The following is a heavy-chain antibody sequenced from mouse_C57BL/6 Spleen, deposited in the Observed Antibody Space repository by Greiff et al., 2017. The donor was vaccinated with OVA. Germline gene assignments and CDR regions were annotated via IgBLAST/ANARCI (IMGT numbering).Heavy chain of an antibody. CDR2: IDPSDSYT. Sequence: QVQLQQPGAELVRPGTSVKLSCKASGYTFTSYWMHWVKQRPGQGLEWIGVIDPSDSYTNYTQKFKGKATLTVDTSSSTAYMPLSSLTSEDSAVYYCALLSPYFDYWGQGTTLTVSS. J-gene: IGHJ2*01. V-gene: IGHV1-59*01. CDR3: ALLSPYFDY. CDR1: GYTFTSYW.